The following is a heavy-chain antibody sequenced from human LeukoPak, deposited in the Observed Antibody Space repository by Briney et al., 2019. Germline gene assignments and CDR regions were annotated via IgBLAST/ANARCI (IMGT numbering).Heavy chain of an antibody. J-gene: IGHJ3*02. CDR1: GFTFSSYS. Sequence: GGSLRLSCAASGFTFSSYSMNWVRQAPGKGLEWVSAISGSGGSTYYADSVKGRFTISRDNSKNTLYLQMNSLRAEDTAVYYCATDYDSSGYYYLGSAFDIWGQGTMVTVSS. CDR2: ISGSGGST. D-gene: IGHD3-22*01. CDR3: ATDYDSSGYYYLGSAFDI. V-gene: IGHV3-23*01.